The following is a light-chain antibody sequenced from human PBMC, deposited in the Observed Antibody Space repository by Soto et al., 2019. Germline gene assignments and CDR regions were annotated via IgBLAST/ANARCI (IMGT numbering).Light chain of an antibody. Sequence: QTVVTQETSMSVSPGGTVTLTCGSSTGTVTSGHYPYWFQQKPGQAPRALIYDTSNKQSWTPARFSGSLLGGKAALTLSGAQPEDEADYYCLLPYSDAWVFGGGTKVTVL. CDR2: DTS. J-gene: IGLJ3*02. V-gene: IGLV7-46*01. CDR3: LLPYSDAWV. CDR1: TGTVTSGHY.